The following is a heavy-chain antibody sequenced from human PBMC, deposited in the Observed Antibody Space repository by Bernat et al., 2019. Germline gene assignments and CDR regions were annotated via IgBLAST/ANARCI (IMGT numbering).Heavy chain of an antibody. D-gene: IGHD2-2*01. CDR3: AKEAILTNIVVVPAAKDY. J-gene: IGHJ4*02. CDR1: GFTFSSYG. CDR2: LSYDGSNK. Sequence: QVQLVESGGGVVQPGRSLRLSCAASGFTFSSYGMHWVRQAPGKGLEWVAVLSYDGSNKYYADSVKGRFTIARDNSKNTLYLQMNSLGAEDTAVYYCAKEAILTNIVVVPAAKDYWGQGTLVTVSS. V-gene: IGHV3-30*18.